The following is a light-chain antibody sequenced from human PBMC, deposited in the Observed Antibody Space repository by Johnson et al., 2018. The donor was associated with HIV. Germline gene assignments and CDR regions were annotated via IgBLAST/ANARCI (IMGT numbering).Light chain of an antibody. CDR3: GTWDSSLSALYV. Sequence: LTQPPSVSAAPGQKVTISCSGSSSNIGNNYVSWYQQLPGTAPKLLIYENNKRPSGIPDRFSGSKSGTSATLGLTGLPTGDEADYYCGTWDSSLSALYVFGTGTKVTVL. CDR2: ENN. J-gene: IGLJ1*01. CDR1: SSNIGNNY. V-gene: IGLV1-51*02.